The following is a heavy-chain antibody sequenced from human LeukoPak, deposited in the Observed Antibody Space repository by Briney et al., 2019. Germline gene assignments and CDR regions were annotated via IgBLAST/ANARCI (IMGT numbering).Heavy chain of an antibody. CDR1: GFTFSSYE. CDR2: MSSRGSII. Sequence: GXSLXLSCAASGFTFSSYEMNWVRQAPGKGLEWVSYMSSRGSIIFYADSVKGRFTISRDNAKNSLYLQMDSLRVEDTAVYYCARGAAGGMYNWFDPWGQGTLVTVSS. V-gene: IGHV3-48*03. CDR3: ARGAAGGMYNWFDP. J-gene: IGHJ5*02. D-gene: IGHD6-13*01.